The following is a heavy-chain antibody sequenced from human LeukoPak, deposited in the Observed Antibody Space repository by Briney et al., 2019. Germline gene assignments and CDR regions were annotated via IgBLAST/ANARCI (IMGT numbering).Heavy chain of an antibody. D-gene: IGHD3-3*01. J-gene: IGHJ4*02. CDR2: ISYDGSNK. V-gene: IGHV3-30-3*01. Sequence: GRSLRLSCAASGSTFSSYAMHWVRQAPGKGLEWVAVISYDGSNKYYADSVKGRFTISRDNSKNTLYLQMNSLRAEDTAVYYCARDSQYDSWSGYLIGYWGQGTLVTVSS. CDR3: ARDSQYDSWSGYLIGY. CDR1: GSTFSSYA.